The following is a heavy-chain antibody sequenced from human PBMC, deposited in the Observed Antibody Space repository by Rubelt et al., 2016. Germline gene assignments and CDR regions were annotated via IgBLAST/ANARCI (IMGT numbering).Heavy chain of an antibody. CDR3: ARDNGDYKY. J-gene: IGHJ4*02. Sequence: SYAQKFQGRVTMTRDTSTSTVYMELSSLRSEDTAVYYCARDNGDYKYWGQGTLVTVSS. V-gene: IGHV1-46*01. D-gene: IGHD4-17*01.